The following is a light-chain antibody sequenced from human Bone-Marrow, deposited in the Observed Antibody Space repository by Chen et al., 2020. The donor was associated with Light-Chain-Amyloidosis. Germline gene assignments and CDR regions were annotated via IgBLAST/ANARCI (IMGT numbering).Light chain of an antibody. Sequence: QSALTQPASVSGSPGQSITISCTGTSADVGTYNYFSWYQQHPGKAPNVMIYAVSNRPSGVSNRFSGSKSGNTASLTISGLQSEAEADYYCSSFTSSSSYVFGPGTKVTVL. CDR2: AVS. CDR3: SSFTSSSSYV. J-gene: IGLJ1*01. CDR1: SADVGTYNY. V-gene: IGLV2-14*01.